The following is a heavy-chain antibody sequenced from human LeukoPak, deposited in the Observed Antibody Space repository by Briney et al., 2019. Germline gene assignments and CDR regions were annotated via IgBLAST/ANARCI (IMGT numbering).Heavy chain of an antibody. CDR1: GFTLSSYS. CDR3: ARAYYGSGSYWAGYYFDY. CDR2: ISSSSSYI. Sequence: AGGSLRLSCAASGFTLSSYSMNWVRQAPGKGLEWVSSISSSSSYIYYADSVKGRFTISRDNAKNSLYLQMNSLRAEDTALYHCARAYYGSGSYWAGYYFDYWGQGALVTVSS. D-gene: IGHD3-10*01. V-gene: IGHV3-21*04. J-gene: IGHJ4*02.